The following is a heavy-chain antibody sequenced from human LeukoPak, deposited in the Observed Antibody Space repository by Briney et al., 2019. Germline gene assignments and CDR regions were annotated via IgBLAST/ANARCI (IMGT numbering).Heavy chain of an antibody. Sequence: PGGALRLSCAASGFTFSSYSMNWVRQAPGKGLEWVSHISYAGSVKGRFTISRDNAKNSVYLQMNSLRAEDTAVYYCARASSGTQDAFDIWGQGTMVTVSS. CDR3: ARASSGTQDAFDI. D-gene: IGHD1-26*01. CDR1: GFTFSSYS. V-gene: IGHV3-21*01. CDR2: IS. J-gene: IGHJ3*02.